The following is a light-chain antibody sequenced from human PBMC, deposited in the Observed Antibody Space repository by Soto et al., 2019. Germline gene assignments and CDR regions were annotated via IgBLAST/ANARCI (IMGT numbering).Light chain of an antibody. J-gene: IGKJ4*01. V-gene: IGKV3-15*01. CDR3: QQYNNWPLLT. Sequence: IVIMQSPATLSVSPGDRATLSCRASQSVSSNLAWYQQKPGQAPRLLIYGASTRATGIPARFSGSGSGTEFTLTISSLQSEDFAVYYCQQYNNWPLLTFGGGTKVDIK. CDR1: QSVSSN. CDR2: GAS.